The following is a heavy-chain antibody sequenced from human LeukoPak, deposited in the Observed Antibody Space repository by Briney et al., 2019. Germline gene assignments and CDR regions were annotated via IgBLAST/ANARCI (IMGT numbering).Heavy chain of an antibody. Sequence: ASVKVSCKASGYTFTSYGISWVRQAPGQGLEWMGWISAYNGNTNYAQKLQGRVTMTTDTSTSTAYMELRSLRSDDTAVYYCATGEDSSGYGTFTRGYWGQGTLVTVSS. V-gene: IGHV1-18*01. D-gene: IGHD3-22*01. CDR1: GYTFTSYG. CDR2: ISAYNGNT. CDR3: ATGEDSSGYGTFTRGY. J-gene: IGHJ4*02.